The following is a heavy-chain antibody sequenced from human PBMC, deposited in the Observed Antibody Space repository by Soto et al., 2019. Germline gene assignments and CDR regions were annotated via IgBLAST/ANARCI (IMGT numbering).Heavy chain of an antibody. J-gene: IGHJ6*02. CDR3: ASRPPAGTTVYYCYGLDV. CDR1: GYTFTSYE. CDR2: MNPNSGNT. V-gene: IGHV1-8*01. D-gene: IGHD6-19*01. Sequence: QVQLVQSGAEVKKPGASVKVSCKASGYTFTSYEITWVRQATGQGLEWMGWMNPNSGNTGYAQKSQGRVTMTRDTATSTGYMELSSLRSEDAAMYDCASRPPAGTTVYYCYGLDVWGHGTTVTVSS.